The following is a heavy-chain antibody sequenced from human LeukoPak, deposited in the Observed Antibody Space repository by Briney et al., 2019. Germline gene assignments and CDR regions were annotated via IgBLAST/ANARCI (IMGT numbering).Heavy chain of an antibody. CDR3: ASHSSGWYSDFDY. J-gene: IGHJ4*02. Sequence: PGGSLRLSCAASGFTFSDYYMSWIRQAPGKGLEWVSYISSSGSTIYYADSVKGRFTISRDNAKNSLYLQMNSLRAEDTAVYYCASHSSGWYSDFDYWGQGTLVTVSS. CDR2: ISSSGSTI. D-gene: IGHD6-19*01. CDR1: GFTFSDYY. V-gene: IGHV3-11*04.